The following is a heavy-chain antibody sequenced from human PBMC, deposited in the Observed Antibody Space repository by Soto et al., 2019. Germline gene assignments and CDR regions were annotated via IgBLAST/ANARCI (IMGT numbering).Heavy chain of an antibody. CDR3: ARDLGDDFWSGYLKWFDP. J-gene: IGHJ5*02. D-gene: IGHD3-3*01. Sequence: GASVKVSCKASGYTFTSYYMHWVRQAPGQGLEWMGIINPSGGSTSYAQKFQGRVTMTRDTSTSTVYMELSSLRSEDTAVCYCARDLGDDFWSGYLKWFDPWGQGTLVTVSS. CDR1: GYTFTSYY. CDR2: INPSGGST. V-gene: IGHV1-46*01.